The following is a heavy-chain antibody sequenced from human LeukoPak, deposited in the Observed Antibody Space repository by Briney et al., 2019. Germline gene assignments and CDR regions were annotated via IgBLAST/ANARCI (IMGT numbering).Heavy chain of an antibody. V-gene: IGHV3-66*02. CDR1: GFTVSSNY. Sequence: GGSLRLSCAASGFTVSSNYMTWVRQAPGKGLEWVSVIYSGGSTYYADSVKGRFTISRDNSKNTLYLQMNSLRAEDTAVYYCAKDDFGVAPFDYWGQGTLVTVSS. CDR3: AKDDFGVAPFDY. D-gene: IGHD3-3*01. J-gene: IGHJ4*02. CDR2: IYSGGST.